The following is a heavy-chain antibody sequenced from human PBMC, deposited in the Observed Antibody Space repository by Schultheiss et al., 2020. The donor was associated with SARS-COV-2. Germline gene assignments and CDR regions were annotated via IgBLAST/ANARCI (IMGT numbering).Heavy chain of an antibody. CDR2: FYYSGST. CDR3: ARPGDYGGLDAFDI. Sequence: SETLSLTCTVSGGSISSSSYYWGWIRQPPGKGLGWIGSFYYSGSTYYNPSLKSRVTILVDTSKNQVSLKRSSVTAADTAVYYCARPGDYGGLDAFDIWGQGTVVTV. J-gene: IGHJ3*02. V-gene: IGHV4-39*01. CDR1: GGSISSSSYY. D-gene: IGHD4-23*01.